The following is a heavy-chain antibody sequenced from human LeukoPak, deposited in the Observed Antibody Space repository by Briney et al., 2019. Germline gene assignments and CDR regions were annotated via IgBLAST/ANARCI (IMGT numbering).Heavy chain of an antibody. CDR3: ARASRYCSSTSCPPDY. J-gene: IGHJ4*02. D-gene: IGHD2-2*01. CDR2: IYYSGST. Sequence: SETLSLTCTVSGGSISSGDYYWSWIRQPLGKGLEWIGYIYYSGSTYYNPSLKSRVTISVDTSKNQFSLKLSSVTAADAAVYYCARASRYCSSTSCPPDYWGQGTLVTVSS. CDR1: GGSISSGDYY. V-gene: IGHV4-30-4*01.